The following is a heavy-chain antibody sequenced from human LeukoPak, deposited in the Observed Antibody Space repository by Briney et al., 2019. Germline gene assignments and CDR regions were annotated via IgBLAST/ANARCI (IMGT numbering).Heavy chain of an antibody. D-gene: IGHD3-3*01. CDR1: GGSFSGYY. V-gene: IGHV4-34*01. CDR2: INHSGST. J-gene: IGHJ5*02. CDR3: ARGTTIFGVVSKWFDP. Sequence: SETLSLTCAVYGGSFSGYYWSWIRQPPGRGLEWIGEINHSGSTNYNPSLKRRVTISVDTSKNQFSLKLSSVTAADTAVYYCARGTTIFGVVSKWFDPWGQGTLVTVSS.